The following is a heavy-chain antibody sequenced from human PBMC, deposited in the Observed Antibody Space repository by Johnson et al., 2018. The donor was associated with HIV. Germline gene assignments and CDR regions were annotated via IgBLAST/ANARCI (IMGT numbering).Heavy chain of an antibody. CDR1: GFTFSSYA. J-gene: IGHJ3*02. Sequence: QVQLVESGGGVVQPGRSLRLSCAASGFTFSSYAMHWVRQAPGKGLEWVAVISSDGSTTYYAYSVKGRFPISRDNSKNTLYLQMNSLRAEDTAVYYCAKGTGSSWYIGAFDIWGQGTMVTVSS. V-gene: IGHV3-30*04. CDR3: AKGTGSSWYIGAFDI. CDR2: ISSDGSTT. D-gene: IGHD6-13*01.